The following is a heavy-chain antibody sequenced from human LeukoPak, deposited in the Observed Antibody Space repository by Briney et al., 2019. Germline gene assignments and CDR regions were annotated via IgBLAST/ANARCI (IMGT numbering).Heavy chain of an antibody. J-gene: IGHJ4*02. D-gene: IGHD1-26*01. CDR3: ARDKSQLLLFDY. Sequence: GGSLRLSCAASGFTFSDYYMSWIRQAPGKGLEWVSYISSNGSTIYYADSVKGRFTISRDNAKNSLYLQMNSLRAEDTAVYYCARDKSQLLLFDYWGQGTLVTVSS. CDR2: ISSNGSTI. V-gene: IGHV3-11*01. CDR1: GFTFSDYY.